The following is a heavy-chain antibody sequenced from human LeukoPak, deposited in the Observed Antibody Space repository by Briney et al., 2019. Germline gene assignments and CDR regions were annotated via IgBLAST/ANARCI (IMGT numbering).Heavy chain of an antibody. CDR3: ARHVWLQPFDY. J-gene: IGHJ4*02. Sequence: GGSLRLSCAASGFTFSSFGMHWVRQAPGKGLEWVAFIWYDGSNKYYADSVKGRFTISRDNSKNTLYLQMNSLRAEDTAVYYCARHVWLQPFDYWGQGTLVTVSS. CDR2: IWYDGSNK. V-gene: IGHV3-33*08. CDR1: GFTFSSFG. D-gene: IGHD3-9*01.